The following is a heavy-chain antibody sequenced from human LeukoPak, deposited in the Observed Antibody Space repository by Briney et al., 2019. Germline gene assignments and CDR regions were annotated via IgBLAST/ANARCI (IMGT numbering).Heavy chain of an antibody. J-gene: IGHJ3*01. CDR2: IYYSGST. CDR3: ARGVIQLSTDAFDF. V-gene: IGHV4-59*01. CDR1: GGSISGYY. Sequence: SETLSLTCTVSGGSISGYYWSWIRQPPGKGLEWIGYIYYSGSTNYNPSLKSRVTISVDTSKNQFSLKLSSVTAADTAVYYCARGVIQLSTDAFDFWGQGTMVTVSS. D-gene: IGHD5-18*01.